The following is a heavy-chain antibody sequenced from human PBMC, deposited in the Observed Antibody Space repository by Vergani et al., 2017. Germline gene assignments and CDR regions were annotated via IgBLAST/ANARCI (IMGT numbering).Heavy chain of an antibody. CDR3: ARVGLWFGEQEYEDANHDAFDI. D-gene: IGHD3-10*01. CDR2: IYYSGRT. CDR1: GGSVSSGSYY. J-gene: IGHJ3*02. V-gene: IGHV4-39*07. Sequence: QVQLQESGPGLVKPSETLSLTCTVSGGSVSSGSYYWGWIRQPPGKGLEWIGSIYYSGRTYYNPSLKSRVTISVDTSKNQFSLKLSSVTAADTAVYYCARVGLWFGEQEYEDANHDAFDIWGQGTMVTVSS.